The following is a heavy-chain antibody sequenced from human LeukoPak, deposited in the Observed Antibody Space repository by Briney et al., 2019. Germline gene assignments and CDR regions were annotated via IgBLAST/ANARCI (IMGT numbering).Heavy chain of an antibody. J-gene: IGHJ3*02. CDR2: IDDSGST. Sequence: SEILSLTCTVSGGSISSYYWSWIRQPPGKGLEWIGYIDDSGSTNYNPSLKSRVTISVDTSKNQFSLKLSSVTAADTAVYYCARERGDFRFVDIWGQGTMVIVSS. CDR1: GGSISSYY. D-gene: IGHD3-16*01. V-gene: IGHV4-59*01. CDR3: ARERGDFRFVDI.